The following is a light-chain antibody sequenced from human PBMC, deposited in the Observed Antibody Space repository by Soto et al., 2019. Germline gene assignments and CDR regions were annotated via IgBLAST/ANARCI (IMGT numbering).Light chain of an antibody. CDR2: AAS. CDR1: QDISHY. Sequence: DIQLTQSPSSLSASVGDRVTITCRASQDISHYLAWYQQRPGKVPRLLIYAASTLKIGVPSRFSGSGSGTDFTLTISSLQPEDFATYYCQQSYNNPLTFGGGTKVDIK. V-gene: IGKV1-39*01. J-gene: IGKJ4*01. CDR3: QQSYNNPLT.